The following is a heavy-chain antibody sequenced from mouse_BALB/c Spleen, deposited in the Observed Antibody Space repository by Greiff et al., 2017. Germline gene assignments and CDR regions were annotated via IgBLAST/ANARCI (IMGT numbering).Heavy chain of an antibody. CDR2: IWSGGST. D-gene: IGHD2-14*01. CDR3: ARNNYRYDGWFAY. Sequence: QVQLQQSGPGLVQPSQSLSITCTVSGFSLTSYGVHWVRQSPGKGLEWLGVIWSGGSTDYNAAFISRLSISKDNSKSQVFFKMNSLQANETAIYYCARNNYRYDGWFAYWGQGTLVTVSA. CDR1: GFSLTSYG. V-gene: IGHV2-2*02. J-gene: IGHJ3*01.